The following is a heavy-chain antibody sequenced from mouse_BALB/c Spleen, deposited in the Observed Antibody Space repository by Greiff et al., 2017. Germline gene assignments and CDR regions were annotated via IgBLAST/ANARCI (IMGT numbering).Heavy chain of an antibody. D-gene: IGHD2-1*01. V-gene: IGHV1-80*01. Sequence: QVQLQQSGAELVRPGSSVKISCKASGYAFSSYWMNWVKQRPGQGLEWIGQIYPGDGDTNYNGKFKGKATLTADKSSSTAYMQLSSLTSEDSAVYVCARGAYGNYYFDYWGQGTTLTVSS. CDR2: IYPGDGDT. CDR3: ARGAYGNYYFDY. CDR1: GYAFSSYW. J-gene: IGHJ2*01.